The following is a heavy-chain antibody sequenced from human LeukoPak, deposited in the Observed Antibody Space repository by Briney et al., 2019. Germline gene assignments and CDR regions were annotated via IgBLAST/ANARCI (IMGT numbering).Heavy chain of an antibody. D-gene: IGHD3-9*01. CDR3: AKYFNDWLLSPFDY. J-gene: IGHJ4*02. Sequence: GGSLRLSCAASGFTFSNYAMSWVRQAPGKGLEWVAGISGSGGTTYYVDSVKGRVTISRDNSKNTLYLQMNSLRVEDTAVYYCAKYFNDWLLSPFDYWGQGTLVTVSS. V-gene: IGHV3-23*01. CDR2: ISGSGGTT. CDR1: GFTFSNYA.